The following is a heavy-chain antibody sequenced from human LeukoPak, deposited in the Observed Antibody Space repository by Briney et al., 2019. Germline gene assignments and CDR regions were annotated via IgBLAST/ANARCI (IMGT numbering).Heavy chain of an antibody. V-gene: IGHV3-21*01. CDR3: ARVAMIVATYPDY. J-gene: IGHJ4*02. Sequence: GGSLRLSCGVSGFTFSRYWMRWVRQAPGKGLEWVSSISSSSSYIYYADSVKGRFTISRDNAKNSLYLQMNSLRAEDTAVYYCARVAMIVATYPDYWGQGTLVTVSS. D-gene: IGHD5-12*01. CDR2: ISSSSSYI. CDR1: GFTFSRYW.